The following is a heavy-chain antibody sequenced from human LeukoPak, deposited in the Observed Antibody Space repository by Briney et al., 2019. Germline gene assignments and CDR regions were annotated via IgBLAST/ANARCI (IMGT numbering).Heavy chain of an antibody. J-gene: IGHJ4*02. CDR3: ARANQVVVADY. CDR2: ISSSSSYI. CDR1: GFTFSSYS. Sequence: GGSLRLSCAASGFTFSSYSMNWVRQAPGKGLEWVSSISSSSSYIYYADSVKGRFTISRDNSKNTLYLQMNSLRAEDTAVYYCARANQVVVADYWGQGTLVTVSS. D-gene: IGHD2-15*01. V-gene: IGHV3-21*01.